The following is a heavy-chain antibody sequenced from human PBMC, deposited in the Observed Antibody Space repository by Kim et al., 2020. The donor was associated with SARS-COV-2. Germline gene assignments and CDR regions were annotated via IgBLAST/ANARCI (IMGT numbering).Heavy chain of an antibody. CDR2: IYYTGDT. D-gene: IGHD6-6*01. Sequence: SETLSLTFTVSGGSVSSSNYYWGWIRQPPGKGLEWIGNIYYTGDTYYNPSLKSPVTISVDTSKNHFSLKLSSLTAADTAVYYCARLEYSSSSRLFDPWGQGTLVTVSS. CDR1: GGSVSSSNYY. J-gene: IGHJ5*02. CDR3: ARLEYSSSSRLFDP. V-gene: IGHV4-39*02.